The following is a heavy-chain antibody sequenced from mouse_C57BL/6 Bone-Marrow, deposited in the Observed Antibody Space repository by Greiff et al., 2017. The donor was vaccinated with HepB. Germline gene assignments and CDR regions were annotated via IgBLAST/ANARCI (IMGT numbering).Heavy chain of an antibody. V-gene: IGHV1-64*01. Sequence: QVQLQQPGAELVKPGASVKLSCKASGYTFTSYWMHWVKQRPGQGLEWIGMIHPNSGSTNYNEKFKSKATLTVDKSSSTAYMQLSSLTSEDSAVYYCAREDYSNSRYFDVWHRDHGHRLL. CDR3: AREDYSNSRYFDV. CDR2: IHPNSGST. D-gene: IGHD2-5*01. CDR1: GYTFTSYW. J-gene: IGHJ1*03.